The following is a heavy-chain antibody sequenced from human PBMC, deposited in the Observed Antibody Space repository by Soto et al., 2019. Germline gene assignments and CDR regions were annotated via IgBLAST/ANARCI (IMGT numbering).Heavy chain of an antibody. V-gene: IGHV5-51*01. Sequence: HGESLKISCKGSGYSFTSYWIGWVRQMPGKGLEWMGIIYPGDSDTRYSPSFQGQVTISADKSISTSYLQWSSLKASDTAMYYCAILPQGYCSSTSCYETWFDPWGQGTLFTVSS. CDR2: IYPGDSDT. J-gene: IGHJ5*02. CDR3: AILPQGYCSSTSCYETWFDP. D-gene: IGHD2-2*01. CDR1: GYSFTSYW.